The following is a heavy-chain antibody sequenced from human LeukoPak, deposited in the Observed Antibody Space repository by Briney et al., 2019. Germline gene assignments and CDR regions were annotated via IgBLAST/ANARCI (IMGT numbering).Heavy chain of an antibody. J-gene: IGHJ4*02. CDR1: GFTFSSYG. CDR2: ISGSGGST. Sequence: GGSLRLSCAASGFTFSSYGMHWVRQAPGKGLEWVSAISGSGGSTYYADSVKGRFTISRDNSKSTLYLQMNSLRAEDTAVYYCAKEPGPLTRTFDYWGQGTLVTVSS. D-gene: IGHD1-14*01. CDR3: AKEPGPLTRTFDY. V-gene: IGHV3-23*01.